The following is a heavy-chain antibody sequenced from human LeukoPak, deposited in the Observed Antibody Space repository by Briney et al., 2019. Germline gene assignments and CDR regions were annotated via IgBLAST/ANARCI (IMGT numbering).Heavy chain of an antibody. CDR1: GGSFSGYY. V-gene: IGHV4-34*01. D-gene: IGHD3-22*01. J-gene: IGHJ4*02. CDR3: ARPDPDSSGYYFDY. CDR2: INHSGST. Sequence: SETLSLTCAVYGGSFSGYYWSWIRQPPGKGLEWIGEINHSGSTNYNPSLKSRVTISVDTSKNQFSLKLSSVTAADTAVYYCARPDPDSSGYYFDYWGQGTLVTVSS.